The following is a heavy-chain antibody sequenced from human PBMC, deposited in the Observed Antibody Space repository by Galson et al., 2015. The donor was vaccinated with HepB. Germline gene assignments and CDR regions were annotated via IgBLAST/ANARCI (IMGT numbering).Heavy chain of an antibody. CDR1: GFTFSSYN. CDR2: ISSSSTGPI. CDR3: ARAPTGYGLDV. V-gene: IGHV3-48*02. J-gene: IGHJ6*02. Sequence: SLRLSCAASGFTFSSYNMNWVRHAPGQGLEWLSYISSSSTGPIYYADSVKGRFPISRDNAQNSLYLQMNSRRDEDTAVYYCARAPTGYGLDVWGQGTTVTVSS.